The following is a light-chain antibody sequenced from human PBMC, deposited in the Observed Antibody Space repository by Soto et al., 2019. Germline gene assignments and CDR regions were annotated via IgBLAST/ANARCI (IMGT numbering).Light chain of an antibody. Sequence: QSALTQPASVSGSPGQSITISCTGTSSDVGGYNYVSWYQQHPGKAPKLMIYDVSNRLSGVSNRFSGSKSGNTASLTISGLQAEDGADYYCSSYTSSSTYVVFGGGTKLTVL. V-gene: IGLV2-14*01. J-gene: IGLJ2*01. CDR1: SSDVGGYNY. CDR2: DVS. CDR3: SSYTSSSTYVV.